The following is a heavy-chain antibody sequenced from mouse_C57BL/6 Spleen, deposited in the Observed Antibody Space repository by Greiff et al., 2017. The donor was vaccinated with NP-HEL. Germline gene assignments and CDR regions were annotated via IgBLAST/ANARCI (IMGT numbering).Heavy chain of an antibody. J-gene: IGHJ4*01. CDR3: ARGYYYGSSLMDY. Sequence: VKLQESGAELVKPGASVKISCKASGYAFSSYWMNWVKQRPGKGLEWIGQIYPGDGDTNYNGKFKGKATLTADKSSSTAYMQLSSLTSEDSAVYFCARGYYYGSSLMDYWGQGTSVTVSS. CDR2: IYPGDGDT. V-gene: IGHV1-80*01. D-gene: IGHD1-1*01. CDR1: GYAFSSYW.